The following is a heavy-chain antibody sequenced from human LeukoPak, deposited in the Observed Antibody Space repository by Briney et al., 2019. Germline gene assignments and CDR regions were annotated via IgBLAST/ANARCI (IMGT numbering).Heavy chain of an antibody. D-gene: IGHD4-17*01. V-gene: IGHV3-30-3*01. Sequence: PGGSLRLSCAASGFTFSSYAMHWVRQAPGKGLEWVAIISYDGSNKYYADSVKGRFTISRDNSKNTLYLQMNSLRTEDPAVYYCARDRGDYAPYYGMDVWGQGTTVTVSS. CDR3: ARDRGDYAPYYGMDV. J-gene: IGHJ6*02. CDR1: GFTFSSYA. CDR2: ISYDGSNK.